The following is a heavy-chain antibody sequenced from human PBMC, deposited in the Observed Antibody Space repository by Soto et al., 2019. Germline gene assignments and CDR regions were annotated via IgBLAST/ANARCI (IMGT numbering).Heavy chain of an antibody. CDR2: MNPNSGNT. CDR1: GYTFTSYD. Sequence: QVQLVQSGAEVKKPGASVKVSCKASGYTFTSYDINWVRQATGQGLEWMGWMNPNSGNTGYAQKFQGRVTKTRNTSISKAYMGLSSLRSEDTAVYYCATTALPGGSPSVGMDVWGQGTTVTVSS. D-gene: IGHD6-6*01. J-gene: IGHJ6*02. V-gene: IGHV1-8*01. CDR3: ATTALPGGSPSVGMDV.